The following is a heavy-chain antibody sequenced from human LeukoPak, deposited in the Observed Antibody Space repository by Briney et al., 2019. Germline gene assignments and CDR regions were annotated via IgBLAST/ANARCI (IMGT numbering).Heavy chain of an antibody. CDR1: GGSFSGYY. CDR3: ARDGGYSYGYHY. J-gene: IGHJ4*02. V-gene: IGHV4-34*01. CDR2: INHSGST. Sequence: SETLSLTCAVYGGSFSGYYWSWIRQPPGKGLEWIGEINHSGSTNYNPSLKSRVTISVDTSKNQFSLKLSSVTAADTAVYYCARDGGYSYGYHYWGQGTLVTVSS. D-gene: IGHD5-18*01.